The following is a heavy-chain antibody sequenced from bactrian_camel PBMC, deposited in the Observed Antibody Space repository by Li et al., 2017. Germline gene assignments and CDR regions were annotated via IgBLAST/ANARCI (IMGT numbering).Heavy chain of an antibody. V-gene: IGHV3S1*01. CDR1: GFTFNFYY. CDR2: VSTNGAAT. Sequence: HVQLVESGGGLVQPGGSPRLSCAASGFTFNFYYMYWVRQAPGKGLEWVSHVSTNGAATYYRDSVRGRFTISRNNAKNTMYLEMTDLKPEDTALYYCATGFGGYSLSNPRGQGTQVTVS. D-gene: IGHD5*01. J-gene: IGHJ4*01. CDR3: ATGFGGYSLSNP.